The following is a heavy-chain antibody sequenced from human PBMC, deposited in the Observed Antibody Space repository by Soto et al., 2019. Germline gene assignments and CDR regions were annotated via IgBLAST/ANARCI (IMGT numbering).Heavy chain of an antibody. V-gene: IGHV4-4*02. J-gene: IGHJ6*03. Sequence: PSETLSLTCAVSSGSISSSNWLSWVRQSPGKGLEWIGEIYHSGSTNYNPSLKSRVTISVDKSKNQFSLKLSSVTAADTAVYYCARDPRGSYYMDVWGKGTTVTVSS. CDR2: IYHSGST. CDR3: ARDPRGSYYMDV. CDR1: SGSISSSNW. D-gene: IGHD3-16*01.